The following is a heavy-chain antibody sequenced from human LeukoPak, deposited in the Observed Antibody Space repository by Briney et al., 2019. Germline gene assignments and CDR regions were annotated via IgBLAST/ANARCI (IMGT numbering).Heavy chain of an antibody. V-gene: IGHV3-74*01. D-gene: IGHD4-23*01. Sequence: PGGSLRLSCAASGFTFSSYGMSWVRQAPGKGLVWVSRINYEGSTTSYADSVKGRFTISRDNAKNTLYLQMNSLRAEDTSVYYCATSSYGGNFGLFDYWGQGILVTVSS. J-gene: IGHJ4*02. CDR2: INYEGSTT. CDR3: ATSSYGGNFGLFDY. CDR1: GFTFSSYG.